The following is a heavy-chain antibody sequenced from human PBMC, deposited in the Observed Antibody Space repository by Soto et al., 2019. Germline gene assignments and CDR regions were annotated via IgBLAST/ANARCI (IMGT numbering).Heavy chain of an antibody. CDR2: ISSNGGST. CDR3: ARVNGDYDFWSAQNGWLDY. D-gene: IGHD3-3*01. Sequence: EVQLVESGGGLVQPGGSLRLSCAASGFTFSSYAMHWVRQAPGKGLEYVSAISSNGGSTYYANSVKGRFTISRDNSKNTLYLQMGSLRAEDMAVYYCARVNGDYDFWSAQNGWLDYWGQGTLVTVSS. CDR1: GFTFSSYA. J-gene: IGHJ4*02. V-gene: IGHV3-64*01.